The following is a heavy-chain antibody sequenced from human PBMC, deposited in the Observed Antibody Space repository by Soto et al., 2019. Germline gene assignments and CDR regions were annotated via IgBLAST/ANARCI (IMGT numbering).Heavy chain of an antibody. D-gene: IGHD2-15*01. CDR1: GGSISSSSYY. Sequence: SETLSLTCTVSGGSISSSSYYWGWIRQPPGKGLEWIGSIYYSGSTYYNPSLKSRVTISVDTSKNQFSLKLSSVTAADTAVYYCARHEYCSGGSCYDNWFDPWGQGTLVTVSS. V-gene: IGHV4-39*01. CDR2: IYYSGST. CDR3: ARHEYCSGGSCYDNWFDP. J-gene: IGHJ5*02.